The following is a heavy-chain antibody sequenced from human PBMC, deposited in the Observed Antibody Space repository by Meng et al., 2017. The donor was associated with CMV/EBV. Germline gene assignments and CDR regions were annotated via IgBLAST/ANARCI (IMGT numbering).Heavy chain of an antibody. CDR2: ISAYNGNT. V-gene: IGHV1-18*01. Sequence: VPLLQSGGEVEKPGASVKVSCKASGYTFTSYGIGWVRQAPGQGLEWMGWISAYNGNTNYAQKLQGRVTMTADTSTSTAYMELRSLRSDDTAVYYCATDILTHFDYWGQGTLVTVSS. J-gene: IGHJ4*02. D-gene: IGHD3-9*01. CDR1: GYTFTSYG. CDR3: ATDILTHFDY.